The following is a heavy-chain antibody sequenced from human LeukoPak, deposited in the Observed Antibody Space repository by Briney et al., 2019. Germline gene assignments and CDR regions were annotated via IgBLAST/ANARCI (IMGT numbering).Heavy chain of an antibody. V-gene: IGHV1-69*05. J-gene: IGHJ4*02. CDR1: GYTFIDYG. D-gene: IGHD3-22*01. Sequence: SVKVSCKASGYTFIDYGVSWVRQAPGQGLEWMGGIIPIFGTANYAQKFQGRVTITTDESTSTAYMELSSLRSEDTAVYYCARVTYYYDSSGYYYPMDYWGQGTLVTVSS. CDR3: ARVTYYYDSSGYYYPMDY. CDR2: IIPIFGTA.